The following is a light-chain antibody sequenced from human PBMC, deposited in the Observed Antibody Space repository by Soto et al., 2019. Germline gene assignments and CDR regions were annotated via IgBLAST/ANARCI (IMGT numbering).Light chain of an antibody. V-gene: IGKV1-5*03. Sequence: DIQMTQSPSTLSASVGDTVTITCRASQSISSWLAWYQQKPGKAPKLLIYKASSLESGVPSRFSGSGSGTEFTLTISSLQPDDFATYYCQRYNSYPYTFGQGTKLEIK. J-gene: IGKJ2*01. CDR1: QSISSW. CDR3: QRYNSYPYT. CDR2: KAS.